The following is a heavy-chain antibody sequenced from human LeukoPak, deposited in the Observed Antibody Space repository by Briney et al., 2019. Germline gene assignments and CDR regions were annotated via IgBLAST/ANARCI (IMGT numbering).Heavy chain of an antibody. J-gene: IGHJ5*01. CDR2: IRSKPYGGTT. CDR3: TRLQYYYDSSGYYQYPSFWFDS. CDR1: GFTFGDYA. V-gene: IGHV3-49*04. D-gene: IGHD3-22*01. Sequence: GGSLRLSCRASGFTFGDYAMSWVRQAPGKGLEWVGLIRSKPYGGTTEYAASVKGRFTMSRDDSKTIAYLQMNSLKPEDTAVYYCTRLQYYYDSSGYYQYPSFWFDSWGQGILVTVSS.